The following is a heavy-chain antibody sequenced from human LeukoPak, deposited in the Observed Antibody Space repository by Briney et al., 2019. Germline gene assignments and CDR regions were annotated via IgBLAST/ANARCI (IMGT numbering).Heavy chain of an antibody. Sequence: SETLSLTCAVYGGSFSGYYWSWIRQPPGKGLEWIGEINHSGGTNYNPSLKSRVTISVDTSKNQFSLKLSSVTAADTAVYYCARGLGLRFLEWLDNWFDPWGQGTLVTVSS. CDR2: INHSGGT. CDR3: ARGLGLRFLEWLDNWFDP. V-gene: IGHV4-34*01. D-gene: IGHD3-3*01. CDR1: GGSFSGYY. J-gene: IGHJ5*02.